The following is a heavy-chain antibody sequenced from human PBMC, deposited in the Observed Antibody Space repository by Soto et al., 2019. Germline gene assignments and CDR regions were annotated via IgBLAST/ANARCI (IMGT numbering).Heavy chain of an antibody. V-gene: IGHV4-39*01. D-gene: IGHD3-9*01. CDR3: ARYYDILTGYTYYFDY. CDR2: IYYSGST. J-gene: IGHJ4*02. Sequence: QLQLQESGPGLVKPSETLSLTCTVSGGSISSSSYYWGWIRQPPGKGLEWLGSIYYSGSTYYNPSLKSRVTISVDTSKNQFSLKLSSVTAADTAVYYCARYYDILTGYTYYFDYWGQGTLVTVSS. CDR1: GGSISSSSYY.